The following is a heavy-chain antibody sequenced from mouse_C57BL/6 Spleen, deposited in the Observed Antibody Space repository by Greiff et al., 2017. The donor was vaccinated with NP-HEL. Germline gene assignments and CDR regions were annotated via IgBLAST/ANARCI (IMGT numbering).Heavy chain of an antibody. CDR1: GFTFSSYA. J-gene: IGHJ4*01. CDR3: TRGHYSGSFYAMDY. D-gene: IGHD1-2*01. CDR2: ISSGDDYI. Sequence: EVKLVESGEGLVKPGGSLKLSCAASGFTFSSYAMSWVRQTPEKRLEWVAYISSGDDYIYYADTVKGRFTISRDNARNTLYLQMSSLKSEDTAMYYCTRGHYSGSFYAMDYWGQGTSVTVSS. V-gene: IGHV5-9-1*02.